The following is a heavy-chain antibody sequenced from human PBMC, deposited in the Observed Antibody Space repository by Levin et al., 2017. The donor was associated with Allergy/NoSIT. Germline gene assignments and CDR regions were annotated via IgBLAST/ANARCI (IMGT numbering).Heavy chain of an antibody. V-gene: IGHV3-30*18. Sequence: SGGSLRLSCAASGFTFSSYGMHWVRQAPGKGLEWVAVISYDGSNKYYADSVKGRFTISRDNSKNTLYLQMNSLRAEDTAVYYCAKDTFPQVSSGRKGYFDYWGQGTLVTVSS. D-gene: IGHD6-19*01. CDR3: AKDTFPQVSSGRKGYFDY. CDR2: ISYDGSNK. J-gene: IGHJ4*02. CDR1: GFTFSSYG.